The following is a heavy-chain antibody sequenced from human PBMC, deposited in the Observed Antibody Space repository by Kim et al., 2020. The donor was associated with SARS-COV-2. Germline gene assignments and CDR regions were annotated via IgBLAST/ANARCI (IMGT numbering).Heavy chain of an antibody. V-gene: IGHV3-23*01. CDR3: AKPQNYDVLNYFES. CDR1: GFTFSSYA. CDR2: ISGSGRST. D-gene: IGHD3-9*01. J-gene: IGHJ4*02. Sequence: GGSLRLSCAASGFTFSSYAMNWVRQAPGKGLEWVSGISGSGRSTYYADSVQGRFTISRDNSKNTLYLQMNSLRGEDTAVYYCAKPQNYDVLNYFESWGQGTLVTVSS.